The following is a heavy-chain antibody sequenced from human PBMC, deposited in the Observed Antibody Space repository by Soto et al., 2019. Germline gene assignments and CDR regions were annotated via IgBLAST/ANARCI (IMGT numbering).Heavy chain of an antibody. CDR2: IIPIFGTA. J-gene: IGHJ4*02. D-gene: IGHD3-22*01. CDR1: GGTFSSYA. Sequence: QVQLVQSGAEVKKPGSSVKVSCKASGGTFSSYAISWVRQAPGQGLEWMGGIIPIFGTANYAQKFQGRVTLTADESTSTAYMELSSLRSEDTAVYYCARDHGYDSSGYSPYYFDYWGQGTLVTVSS. V-gene: IGHV1-69*01. CDR3: ARDHGYDSSGYSPYYFDY.